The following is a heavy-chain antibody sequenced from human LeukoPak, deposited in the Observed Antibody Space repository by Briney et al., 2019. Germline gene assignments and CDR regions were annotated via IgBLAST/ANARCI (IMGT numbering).Heavy chain of an antibody. CDR3: ARAHDYYASSGPFDY. D-gene: IGHD3-22*01. V-gene: IGHV3-48*02. CDR2: ISSSSSTI. CDR1: GFTFSRYS. Sequence: GGSLRLSCAASGFTFSRYSMNWVRQAPGRGLEWISHISSSSSTIYYADSVKGRFTISRDNAKNSLYLQMNSLRDEDTAVYYCARAHDYYASSGPFDYWGQGTLVTVSS. J-gene: IGHJ4*02.